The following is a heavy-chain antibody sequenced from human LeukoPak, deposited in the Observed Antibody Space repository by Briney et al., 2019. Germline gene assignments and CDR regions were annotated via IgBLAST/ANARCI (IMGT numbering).Heavy chain of an antibody. CDR3: ARDLPLRYCSSTSCSRSNWFDP. J-gene: IGHJ5*02. V-gene: IGHV3-7*03. CDR1: GFTFSSYW. Sequence: GGSLRLSCAASGFTFSSYWMSWVRQAPGKGLEWVANMQPDGGEKYYVDSVKGRFTISRDNAKNSLYLQMNSLRAEDTAVYYCARDLPLRYCSSTSCSRSNWFDPWGQGTLVTVSS. CDR2: MQPDGGEK. D-gene: IGHD2-2*01.